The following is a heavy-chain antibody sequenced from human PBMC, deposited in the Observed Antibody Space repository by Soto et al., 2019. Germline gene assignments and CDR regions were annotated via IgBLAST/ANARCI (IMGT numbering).Heavy chain of an antibody. CDR3: ARGGTPIEY. V-gene: IGHV1-18*01. J-gene: IGHJ4*02. Sequence: AAVKVSCKASCYTFTNFGISLVRQAPGQGLEWMGWISAYNGNTNYAQKFQGRVTMTTDTSTSTAYMELRSLRSDDTAVYYCARGGTPIEYWGQGTLVTVSS. D-gene: IGHD3-16*01. CDR1: CYTFTNFG. CDR2: ISAYNGNT.